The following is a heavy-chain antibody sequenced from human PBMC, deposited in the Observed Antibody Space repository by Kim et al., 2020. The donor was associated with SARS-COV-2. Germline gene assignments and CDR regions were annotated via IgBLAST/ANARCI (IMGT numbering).Heavy chain of an antibody. Sequence: SETLSLTCTVSGGSISSYYWSWIRQPPGKGLEWIGYIYYSGSTNYNPSLKSRVTISVDTSKNQFSLKLSSVTAADTAVYYCARHSYYDSSGYGRTPPQLLYFQHWGQGTLVTVSS. CDR3: ARHSYYDSSGYGRTPPQLLYFQH. J-gene: IGHJ1*01. V-gene: IGHV4-59*01. D-gene: IGHD3-22*01. CDR1: GGSISSYY. CDR2: IYYSGST.